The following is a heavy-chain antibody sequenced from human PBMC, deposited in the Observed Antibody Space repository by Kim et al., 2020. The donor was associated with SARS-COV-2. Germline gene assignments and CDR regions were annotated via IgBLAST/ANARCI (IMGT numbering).Heavy chain of an antibody. V-gene: IGHV3-33*01. Sequence: GGSLRLSCAASGFTFSSYGMHWVRQAPGKGLEWVAVIWYDGSNKNNADSVKGQFTFSRANSKKTQTLQMNMHRAETTAVSFCSRDTPPDYDLVVWCYGAT. J-gene: IGHJ6*03. CDR1: GFTFSSYG. CDR3: SRDTPPDYDLVV. CDR2: IWYDGSNK.